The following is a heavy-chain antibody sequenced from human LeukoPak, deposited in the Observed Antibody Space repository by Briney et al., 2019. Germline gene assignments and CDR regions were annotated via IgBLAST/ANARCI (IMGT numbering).Heavy chain of an antibody. V-gene: IGHV4-39*02. CDR3: ARDPSRNYGDPSPFDY. J-gene: IGHJ4*02. D-gene: IGHD4-17*01. CDR2: IYYTGNT. CDR1: GDSISTSYSY. Sequence: PSETLSLTCTVSGDSISTSYSYWGWIRRPPGRGLEWVGSIYYTGNTYSNSSLKSRVSMFVDTSKNQFSLILTSVTAADTAVYYCARDPSRNYGDPSPFDYWGQGTLVTVSS.